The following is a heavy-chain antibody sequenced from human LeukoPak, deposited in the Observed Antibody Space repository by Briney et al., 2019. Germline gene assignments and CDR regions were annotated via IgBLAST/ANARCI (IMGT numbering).Heavy chain of an antibody. V-gene: IGHV3-23*01. CDR1: GFTFRNYA. CDR2: ISGNGDTT. Sequence: GGSLRLSCAASGFTFRNYAMSWVRQAPGKGLEWISSISGNGDTTYYADSVEGRFTISRDNSQNTLDLQMSSLRADDTAVYYCAKATLNCSGGSCYSGFDPWGQGTLVSVSS. J-gene: IGHJ5*02. CDR3: AKATLNCSGGSCYSGFDP. D-gene: IGHD2-15*01.